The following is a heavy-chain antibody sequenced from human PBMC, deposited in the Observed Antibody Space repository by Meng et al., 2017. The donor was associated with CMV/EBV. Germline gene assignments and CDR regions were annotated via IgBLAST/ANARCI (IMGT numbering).Heavy chain of an antibody. V-gene: IGHV3-11*01. Sequence: GESLKISCAASGFTFSDYYMSWIRQAPGKGLEWVSYISSSGSTIYYADSVKGRFTISRDNAKNSLYLQMNSLRAEDTAVYYCARDEGFASAFDIWGQGTMVTVSS. CDR3: ARDEGFASAFDI. CDR1: GFTFSDYY. CDR2: ISSSGSTI. J-gene: IGHJ3*02.